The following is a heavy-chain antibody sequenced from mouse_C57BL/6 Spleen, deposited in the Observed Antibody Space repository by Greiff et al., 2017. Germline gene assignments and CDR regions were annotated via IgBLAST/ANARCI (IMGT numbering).Heavy chain of an antibody. D-gene: IGHD2-4*01. J-gene: IGHJ3*01. CDR2: ISYDGSN. V-gene: IGHV3-6*01. Sequence: EVQLQESGPGLVKPSQSLSLTCSVTGYSITSGYYWNWIRQFPGNKLEWMGYISYDGSNNYNPSLKNRISITRDTSKNQFFLKLNSVTTEDTATYYCAVNDYDFFAYWGQGTLVTVSA. CDR3: AVNDYDFFAY. CDR1: GYSITSGYY.